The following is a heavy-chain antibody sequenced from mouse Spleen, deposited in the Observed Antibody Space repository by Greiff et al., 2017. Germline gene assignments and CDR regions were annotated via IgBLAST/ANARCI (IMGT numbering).Heavy chain of an antibody. V-gene: IGHV5-6*01. CDR2: ISSGGSYT. Sequence: EVQLQQSGGDLVKPGGSLKLSCAASGFTFSSYGMSWVRQTPDKRLEWVATISSGGSYTYYPDSVKGRFTISRDNAKNTLYLQMSSLKSEDTAMYYCARVEGVTPDYWGQGTTLTVSS. D-gene: IGHD2-12*01. CDR1: GFTFSSYG. CDR3: ARVEGVTPDY. J-gene: IGHJ2*01.